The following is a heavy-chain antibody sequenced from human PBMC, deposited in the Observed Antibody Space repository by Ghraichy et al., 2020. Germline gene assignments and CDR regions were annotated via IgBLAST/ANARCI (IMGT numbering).Heavy chain of an antibody. V-gene: IGHV3-30*18. CDR2: ISYDGSNK. D-gene: IGHD6-19*01. J-gene: IGHJ5*02. CDR3: AKDPGSSGWNT. CDR1: GFTFSSYG. Sequence: GGSLRLSCAASGFTFSSYGMHWVRQAPGKGLEWVAVISYDGSNKYYADSVKGRFTISRDNSKNTLYLQMNSLRAEDTAVYYCAKDPGSSGWNTWGQGTLVTVSS.